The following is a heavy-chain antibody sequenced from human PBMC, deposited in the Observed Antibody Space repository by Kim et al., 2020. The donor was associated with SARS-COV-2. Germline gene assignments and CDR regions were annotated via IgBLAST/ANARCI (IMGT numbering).Heavy chain of an antibody. J-gene: IGHJ6*02. D-gene: IGHD6-19*01. Sequence: GGSLRLSCSASGFTFSSYAMQWVRQAPGKGLEYVSAISSNGGSTYYADSVKGRFTISRDNSKNTLYLQMSSLRAEDTAVYYCVKVPAVAGYGMDVWGQGTTVTVSS. V-gene: IGHV3-64D*09. CDR2: ISSNGGST. CDR1: GFTFSSYA. CDR3: VKVPAVAGYGMDV.